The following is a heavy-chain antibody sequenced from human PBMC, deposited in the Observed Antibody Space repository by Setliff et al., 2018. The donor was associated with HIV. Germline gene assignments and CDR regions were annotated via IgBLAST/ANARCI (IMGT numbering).Heavy chain of an antibody. D-gene: IGHD6-19*01. V-gene: IGHV3-23*01. J-gene: IGHJ3*02. CDR1: GFIVSNYA. CDR2: ISGSDDTT. Sequence: PGGSLRLSCAASGFIVSNYAMTWVRQAPGKGLEWVSAISGSDDTTYYADSVKGRFTISRDNSKNMLSLQMNSLRAEDTAFYYCVRDKWLVPDTFDIWGQGTMVTVSS. CDR3: VRDKWLVPDTFDI.